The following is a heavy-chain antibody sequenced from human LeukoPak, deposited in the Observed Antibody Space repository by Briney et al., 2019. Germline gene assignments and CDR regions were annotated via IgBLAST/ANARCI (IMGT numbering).Heavy chain of an antibody. J-gene: IGHJ2*01. CDR1: GFTFSSYS. CDR3: ARDTLYFYDSGSPLYWYFDL. D-gene: IGHD3-10*01. CDR2: ISSSSSYI. Sequence: KPGGSLRLSCAASGFTFSSYSMNWVRQAPGKGLEWVSSISSSSSYIYYADSVKGRFTISRDNAKNSLYLQMNSLRAEDTAVYYCARDTLYFYDSGSPLYWYFDLWGRGTLVTVSS. V-gene: IGHV3-21*01.